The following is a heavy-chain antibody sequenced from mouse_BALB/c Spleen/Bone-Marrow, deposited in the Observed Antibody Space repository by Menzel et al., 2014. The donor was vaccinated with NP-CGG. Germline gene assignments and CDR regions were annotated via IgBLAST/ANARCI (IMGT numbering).Heavy chain of an antibody. CDR1: GYTFTSYW. J-gene: IGHJ1*01. V-gene: IGHV1S81*02. Sequence: VQLQQSGAELVRPGASVKLSCKPSGYTFTSYWIHWVKQRPGQGLEWIGEINPVNGRNDYNEKFKNKATLTVDESSSTAYMQLSSLTSEDSAVYYCTRHYSWYFDVWGAGTTVTVSS. CDR2: INPVNGRN. D-gene: IGHD1-2*01. CDR3: TRHYSWYFDV.